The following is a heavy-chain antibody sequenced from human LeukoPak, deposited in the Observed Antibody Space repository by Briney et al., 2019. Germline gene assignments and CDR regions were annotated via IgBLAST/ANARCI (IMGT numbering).Heavy chain of an antibody. D-gene: IGHD6-19*01. V-gene: IGHV3-33*06. CDR3: AKASSGWYVSY. CDR2: IWYDGSNK. Sequence: PGGSLRLSCAASGFTFSNYRMNWVRQAPGKGLEWVAVIWYDGSNKYYADSVKGRFTISRDNSKNTLYLQMNSLRAEDTAVYYCAKASSGWYVSYWGQGTLVTVSS. J-gene: IGHJ4*02. CDR1: GFTFSNYR.